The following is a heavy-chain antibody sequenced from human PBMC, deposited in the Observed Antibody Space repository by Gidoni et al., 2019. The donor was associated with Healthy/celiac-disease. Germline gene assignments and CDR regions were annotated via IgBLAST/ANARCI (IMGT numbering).Heavy chain of an antibody. J-gene: IGHJ6*02. V-gene: IGHV1-69*01. CDR1: GGTFSSYA. CDR2: IIPIFGTA. CDR3: ARDYNGIAAARYYYGMDV. D-gene: IGHD6-13*01. Sequence: VQLVQSGAEAKKPGSSVKVCCKASGGTFSSYAISWARQAPGHGLEWMGGIIPIFGTATYAQKFQGRVTITADESTSTAYMELSSLRSEDTAVYYCARDYNGIAAARYYYGMDVWGQGTTVTVSS.